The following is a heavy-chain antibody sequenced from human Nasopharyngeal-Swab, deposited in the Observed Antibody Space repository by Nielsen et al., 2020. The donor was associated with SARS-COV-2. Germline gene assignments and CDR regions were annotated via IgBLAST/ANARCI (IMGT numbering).Heavy chain of an antibody. CDR1: GFTFSSYA. V-gene: IGHV3-30-3*01. CDR3: ARDSGSSLDY. J-gene: IGHJ4*02. D-gene: IGHD1-26*01. CDR2: ISYDGSNK. Sequence: GGSLRLSCAASGFTFSSYAMHRVRQAPGKGLEWVAVISYDGSNKYYADSVKGRFTISRDNSKNTLYLQMNSLRAEDTAVYYCARDSGSSLDYWGQGTLVTVSS.